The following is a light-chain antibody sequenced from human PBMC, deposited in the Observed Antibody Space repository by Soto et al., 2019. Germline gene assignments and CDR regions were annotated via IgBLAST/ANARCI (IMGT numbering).Light chain of an antibody. CDR2: EVT. CDR3: SSYTGSYTFV. Sequence: QSALTQPPSASGSPGQSVTISCTGTSSDVGGYDYVSWYQQYPGKAPKLIIYEVTKRPSGVPDRFSGSKSGNTASLTVSGLQAEDEADYYCSSYTGSYTFVFGIGTKLTVL. CDR1: SSDVGGYDY. V-gene: IGLV2-8*01. J-gene: IGLJ1*01.